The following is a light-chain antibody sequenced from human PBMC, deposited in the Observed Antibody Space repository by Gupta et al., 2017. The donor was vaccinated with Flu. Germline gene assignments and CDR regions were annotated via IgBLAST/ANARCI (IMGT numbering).Light chain of an antibody. J-gene: IGKJ2*01. CDR2: WAS. V-gene: IGKV4-1*01. CDR1: QSGLYNSNNKNY. Sequence: SLGERATMNCKSSQSGLYNSNNKNYLAWYQQRSGQAPRLLIYWASTRESGVPDRFSGSGSGTDFTLTISSLQAEDVALYYCQQDDSSPPTFGQGTKLEIK. CDR3: QQDDSSPPT.